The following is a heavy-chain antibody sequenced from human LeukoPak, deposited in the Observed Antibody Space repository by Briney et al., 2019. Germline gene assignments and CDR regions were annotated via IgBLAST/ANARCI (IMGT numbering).Heavy chain of an antibody. CDR2: MNPHSGKT. CDR3: ARLSSHYGDYKVDP. D-gene: IGHD4-17*01. CDR1: GYTFTSYD. Sequence: ASVKVSCKASGYTFTSYDINWVRQATGQGLEWMGWMNPHSGKTGYAQKFQGRVTMTTDTSASTAYMELSSLRSEDTAVYYCARLSSHYGDYKVDPWGQGTPVTVSS. V-gene: IGHV1-8*01. J-gene: IGHJ5*02.